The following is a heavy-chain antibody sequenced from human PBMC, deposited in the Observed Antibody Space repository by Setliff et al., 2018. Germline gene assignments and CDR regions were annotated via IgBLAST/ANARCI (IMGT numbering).Heavy chain of an antibody. D-gene: IGHD6-13*01. Sequence: ASVKVSCKTSGYTFTSYYIHWVRQAPGQGLEWMGWISAYNGNNIYAQNLQSRVTMTTDTSTSTAYMELRSLRSDDTAVYYCALEEYTSRWTKRFDPWGQGTLVTVSS. CDR2: ISAYNGNN. CDR1: GYTFTSYY. CDR3: ALEEYTSRWTKRFDP. V-gene: IGHV1-18*04. J-gene: IGHJ5*02.